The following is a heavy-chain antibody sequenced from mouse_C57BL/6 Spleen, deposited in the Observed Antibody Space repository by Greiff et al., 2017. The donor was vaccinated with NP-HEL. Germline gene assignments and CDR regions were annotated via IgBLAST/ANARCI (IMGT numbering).Heavy chain of an antibody. CDR3: ARDRDYDGGFAY. Sequence: EVKLMESEGGLVQPGSSMKLSCTASGFTFSDYYMAWVRQVPDKGLEWVANINYDGSSTYYLDSLKSRFIISRDNAKNILYLQMSSLKSEDTATYYCARDRDYDGGFAYWGQGTLVTVSA. J-gene: IGHJ3*01. CDR2: INYDGSST. V-gene: IGHV5-16*01. D-gene: IGHD2-4*01. CDR1: GFTFSDYY.